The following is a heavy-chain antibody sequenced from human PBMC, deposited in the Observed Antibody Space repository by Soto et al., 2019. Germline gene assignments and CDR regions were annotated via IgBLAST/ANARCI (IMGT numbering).Heavy chain of an antibody. V-gene: IGHV4-61*08. Sequence: SETLSLTCAVSGDSMTNNYRSWSMTNYYYWSWIRQTPGKGLEWIGYVESSGSTNYNPSLKSRVTLSVDTSKNQFSLKLSSVTAADTAVYYCASCTVTPDWCDPWGQGTLVTVSS. CDR1: GDSMTNNYRSWSMTNYYY. J-gene: IGHJ5*02. CDR2: VESSGST. CDR3: ASCTVTPDWCDP. D-gene: IGHD4-4*01.